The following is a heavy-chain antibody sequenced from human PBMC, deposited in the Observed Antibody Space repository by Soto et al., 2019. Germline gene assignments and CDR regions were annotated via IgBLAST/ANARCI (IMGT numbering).Heavy chain of an antibody. CDR3: ARLAPDGYYYYYGMDV. D-gene: IGHD5-12*01. V-gene: IGHV1-8*01. J-gene: IGHJ6*04. CDR2: MNPNSGNT. CDR1: GYTFTSYD. Sequence: QVQLVQSGAEVKKPGASVKVSCKASGYTFTSYDINWVRQATGQGLEWMGWMNPNSGNTGYAQKFQGRVTMTRNTSISTAYMELSSLRSEDTAVYYCARLAPDGYYYYYGMDVWGKGTTVTVSS.